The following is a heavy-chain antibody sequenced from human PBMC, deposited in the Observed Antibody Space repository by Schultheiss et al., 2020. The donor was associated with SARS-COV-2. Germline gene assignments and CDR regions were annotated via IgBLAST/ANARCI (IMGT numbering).Heavy chain of an antibody. Sequence: GGSLRLSCAASGFTFSSYSMNWVRQAPGKGLEWVSVIYSGGSTYYADSVKGRFTISRDNSKNSLYLQMNSLRAEDTAVYYCARKRGAHYYDSSGYLQDYYYGMDVWGQGTTVTVSS. CDR1: GFTFSSYS. D-gene: IGHD3-22*01. J-gene: IGHJ6*02. CDR2: IYSGGST. CDR3: ARKRGAHYYDSSGYLQDYYYGMDV. V-gene: IGHV3-66*01.